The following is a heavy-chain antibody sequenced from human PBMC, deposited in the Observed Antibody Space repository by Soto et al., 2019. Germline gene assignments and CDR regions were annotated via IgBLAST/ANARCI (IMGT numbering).Heavy chain of an antibody. CDR2: INHSGST. Sequence: SETLSLTCAVYGGSFSGYYWSWIRQPPGKXLEWIGEINHSGSTNYNPSLKSRVTISVDTSKNQFSLKLSSVTAADTAVYYCARGSGPTGYYRNYYYGMDVWGQGSTVTVSS. D-gene: IGHD3-9*01. J-gene: IGHJ6*02. CDR1: GGSFSGYY. CDR3: ARGSGPTGYYRNYYYGMDV. V-gene: IGHV4-34*01.